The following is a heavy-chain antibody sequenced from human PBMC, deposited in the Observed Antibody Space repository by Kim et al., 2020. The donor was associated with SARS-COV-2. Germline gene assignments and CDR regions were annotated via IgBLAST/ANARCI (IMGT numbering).Heavy chain of an antibody. CDR2: ISAYNGNT. Sequence: ASVKVSCKASGYTFTSYGISWVRQAPGQWLEWMGWISAYNGNTNYAQKLQGRVTMTTDTSTSTAYMELRSLRSDDTAVYYCANVEYYYYGMDVWGQGTTVTVSS. J-gene: IGHJ6*02. V-gene: IGHV1-18*04. CDR1: GYTFTSYG. CDR3: ANVEYYYYGMDV.